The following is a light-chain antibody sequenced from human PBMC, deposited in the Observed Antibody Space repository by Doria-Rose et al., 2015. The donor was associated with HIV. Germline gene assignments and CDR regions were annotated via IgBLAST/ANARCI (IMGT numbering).Light chain of an antibody. CDR1: RSLLYTSKNY. CDR3: QQYYDTPS. Sequence: DIRVTQSPESLGMSLGERATLNCKSNRSLLYTSKNYLAWYQQKPGQPPNLLIDWASTRQSGVPARFSGSGSGTDFTLTISSLEAEDVAVYYCQQYYDTPSFGPGTTVDIK. CDR2: WAS. J-gene: IGKJ3*01. V-gene: IGKV4-1*01.